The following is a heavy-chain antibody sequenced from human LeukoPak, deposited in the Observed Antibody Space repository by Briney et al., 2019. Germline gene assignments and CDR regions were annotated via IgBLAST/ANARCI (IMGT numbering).Heavy chain of an antibody. Sequence: PGRSLRPSWAAAGFTFSDYYMRWISQDPREGLEWVSYISSSGSTISYAHSVKGRFTISRDNAKNSLYLQMNCLRAEDTAVYYCARQRGSRRGYGPYYYFDYWGQGTLVTVSS. CDR1: GFTFSDYY. J-gene: IGHJ4*02. V-gene: IGHV3-11*01. CDR2: ISSSGSTI. CDR3: ARQRGSRRGYGPYYYFDY. D-gene: IGHD5-18*01.